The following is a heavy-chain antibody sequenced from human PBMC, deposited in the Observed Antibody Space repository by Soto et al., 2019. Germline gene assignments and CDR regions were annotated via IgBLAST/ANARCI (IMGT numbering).Heavy chain of an antibody. CDR3: ARESGDYGRPYFDY. J-gene: IGHJ4*02. CDR2: IIPIFETT. CDR1: GGTFTSFP. V-gene: IGHV1-69*01. D-gene: IGHD3-10*01. Sequence: VQLVQSGAEVKKPGSSVKVSCKASGGTFTSFPFSWVRQAPGQGLEWMGGIIPIFETTNYAQKFRGRLTITADEPTTTAYMELTSLTSEDTAVYFCARESGDYGRPYFDYWGQGTLVTVSS.